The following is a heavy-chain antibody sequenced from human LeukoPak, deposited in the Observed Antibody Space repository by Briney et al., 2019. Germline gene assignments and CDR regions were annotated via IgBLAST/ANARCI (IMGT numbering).Heavy chain of an antibody. CDR2: IYGDGTT. D-gene: IGHD3-10*01. J-gene: IGHJ4*02. V-gene: IGHV3-53*04. Sequence: GGSLRLSCEASGFNVSSNYMTWVRQAPGKGLEWVSLIYGDGTTDYADPVKGRFHISRHNSKNTLYLQMNSLRAEDTAVYYCARGIIYLDYWGQGTLVTVSS. CDR3: ARGIIYLDY. CDR1: GFNVSSNY.